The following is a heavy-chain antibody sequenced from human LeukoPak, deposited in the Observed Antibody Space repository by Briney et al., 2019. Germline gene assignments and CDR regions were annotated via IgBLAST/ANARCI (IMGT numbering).Heavy chain of an antibody. D-gene: IGHD1-26*01. V-gene: IGHV1-2*02. CDR2: INPNSGGR. Sequence: GASVKVSCKASGYTFTRYHMHWVRQAPGQGRAGMGWINPNSGGRNYAQKFQGRVTITRDTSISTAYMELSRLRSDDTAVYYCARDVWGLTTFDYWGQGTLVTVSS. CDR3: ARDVWGLTTFDY. J-gene: IGHJ4*02. CDR1: GYTFTRYH.